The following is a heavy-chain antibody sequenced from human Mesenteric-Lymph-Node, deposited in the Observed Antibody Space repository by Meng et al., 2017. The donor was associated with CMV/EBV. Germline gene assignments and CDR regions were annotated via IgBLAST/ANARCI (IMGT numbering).Heavy chain of an antibody. CDR1: GGSVSSGPYY. D-gene: IGHD2-2*01. Sequence: SETLSLTCTVSGGSVSSGPYYWSWIRQPPGKGLEWIGYIYYSGSTNYNPSLKSRVTISVDTSKNQFSLKLSSVTAADTAVYYCARVRGGGIVVVPAALDYWGQGTLVTVSS. V-gene: IGHV4-61*01. CDR2: IYYSGST. J-gene: IGHJ4*02. CDR3: ARVRGGGIVVVPAALDY.